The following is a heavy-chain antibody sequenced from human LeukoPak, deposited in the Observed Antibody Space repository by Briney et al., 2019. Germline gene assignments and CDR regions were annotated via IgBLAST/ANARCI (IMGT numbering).Heavy chain of an antibody. CDR1: GCSHSCGGYS. D-gene: IGHD2-2*01. CDR3: ARAKQRGYCSSTSCYNNLFDP. J-gene: IGHJ5*02. CDR2: IYHSGST. Sequence: SQTLSLTRAVSGCSHSCGGYSWSWTPHPPEKGLEWLGYIYHSGSTYYNPSLKSRVTISVGRSKNQFSLKLSSVTAADTAVYYCARAKQRGYCSSTSCYNNLFDPWGQGTLVTVSS. V-gene: IGHV4-30-2*01.